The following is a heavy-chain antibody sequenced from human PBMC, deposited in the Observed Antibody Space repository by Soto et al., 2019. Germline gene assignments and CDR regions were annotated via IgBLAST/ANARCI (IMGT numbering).Heavy chain of an antibody. J-gene: IGHJ4*02. V-gene: IGHV1-8*01. CDR3: AKVSRRGASIDYDY. CDR2: MNPNTGDT. Sequence: QVQLVQSGAEVKEPGASVKVSCRASGYTFSNYDMNWVRQATGQGPEWIGWMNPNTGDTGYAQKSQGQVTMTRDSPTNTAYRELSSLRYEDTAGYYCAKVSRRGASIDYDYWGQGTVVTVSS. CDR1: GYTFSNYD. D-gene: IGHD3-22*01.